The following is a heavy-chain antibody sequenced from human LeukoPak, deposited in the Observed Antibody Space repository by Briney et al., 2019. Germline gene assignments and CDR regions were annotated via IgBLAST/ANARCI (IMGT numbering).Heavy chain of an antibody. V-gene: IGHV1-69*04. J-gene: IGHJ4*02. D-gene: IGHD3-10*01. CDR3: ARLPHDGDRGY. Sequence: AVKVSCKASGGTFSSYAISWVRQAPGQGLEWMGRIIPILGIANYAQKFQGRVTITADKSTSTAYMELSSLRSEDTAVYYCARLPHDGDRGYWGQGTQVTVSS. CDR2: IIPILGIA. CDR1: GGTFSSYA.